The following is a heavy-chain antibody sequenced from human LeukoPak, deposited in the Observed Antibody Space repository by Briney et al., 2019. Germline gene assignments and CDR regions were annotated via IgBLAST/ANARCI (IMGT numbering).Heavy chain of an antibody. CDR3: ARAVPADNWFDP. CDR1: GGSISSGGYY. Sequence: SETLSLTCTVSGGSISSGGYYWSWIRQPPGKGLEWIGYIYHNGSTYYNPSLKSRVTISVDTSKNQFSLKLSSVTAADTAVYYCARAVPADNWFDPWGQGTLVTVSS. V-gene: IGHV4-30-2*01. D-gene: IGHD2-2*01. J-gene: IGHJ5*02. CDR2: IYHNGST.